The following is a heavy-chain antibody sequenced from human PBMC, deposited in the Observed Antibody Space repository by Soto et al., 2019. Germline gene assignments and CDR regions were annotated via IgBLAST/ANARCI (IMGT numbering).Heavy chain of an antibody. V-gene: IGHV3-33*01. CDR3: EGRDDPFHV. CDR1: GFTFSNYG. J-gene: IGHJ3*01. Sequence: QVQLVESGGGVVQPGTSLRLSCVASGFTFSNYGTHWVRQAPGRGLEWVAVIWHDGSQKYLTDSVRGRFTISRDNSKNTVYLHMNSLRVEDTAVYYCEGRDDPFHVWGRGKMVTVSS. CDR2: IWHDGSQK.